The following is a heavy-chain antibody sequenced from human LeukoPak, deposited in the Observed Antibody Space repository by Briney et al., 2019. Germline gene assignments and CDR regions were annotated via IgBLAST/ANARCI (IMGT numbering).Heavy chain of an antibody. V-gene: IGHV1-46*01. CDR1: GYTFTSYY. D-gene: IGHD2-21*02. J-gene: IGHJ5*02. Sequence: ASVKVSCKASGYTFTSYYMHWVRQASGQGLEWMGIINPSGGSTSYAQKFQGRVTMTRDTSTSTVYMELSSLRSEDTAVYYCARDRVVVTARTHNWFDPWGQGTLVTVSS. CDR2: INPSGGST. CDR3: ARDRVVVTARTHNWFDP.